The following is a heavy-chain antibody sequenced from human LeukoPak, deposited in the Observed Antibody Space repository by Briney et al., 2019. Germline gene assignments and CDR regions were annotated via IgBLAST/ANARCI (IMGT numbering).Heavy chain of an antibody. CDR3: ARSRLRYFDWLSPFDY. Sequence: ASVKVSCKASGYTFTSYAMHWVRQAPGQRLERMGWINAGNGNTKYSQKFQGRVTITRDTSASTAYMELSSLRSEDTAVHYCARSRLRYFDWLSPFDYWGQGTLVTVSS. V-gene: IGHV1-3*01. CDR2: INAGNGNT. CDR1: GYTFTSYA. J-gene: IGHJ4*02. D-gene: IGHD3-9*01.